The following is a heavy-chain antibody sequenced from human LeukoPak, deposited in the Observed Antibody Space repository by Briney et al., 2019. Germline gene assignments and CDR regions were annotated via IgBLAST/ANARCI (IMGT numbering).Heavy chain of an antibody. Sequence: SETLSLTCTVSGGSISSSSYYWGWIRQPPGKGLEWIGSIYYSGSTYYNPSLKSRVTISVDASKNQFSLKLSSVTAADTAVYYCARGDSSVIYWGQGTLVTVSS. CDR1: GGSISSSSYY. CDR2: IYYSGST. V-gene: IGHV4-39*07. J-gene: IGHJ4*02. D-gene: IGHD6-25*01. CDR3: ARGDSSVIY.